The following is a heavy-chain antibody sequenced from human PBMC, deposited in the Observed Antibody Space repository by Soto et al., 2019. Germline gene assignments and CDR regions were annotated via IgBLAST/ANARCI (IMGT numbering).Heavy chain of an antibody. CDR3: ARTLTEITIFGVVMKAYYFDY. CDR2: IYHSGST. Sequence: PSETLSLTCGVSGYSISRGYYWCLVRQPPGKGLEWIGSIYHSGSTYYNPSLKSRVTISVDTSKHQFSLKLSSVTAADTAVYYCARTLTEITIFGVVMKAYYFDYWGQGTLVTVSS. J-gene: IGHJ4*02. CDR1: GYSISRGYY. V-gene: IGHV4-38-2*01. D-gene: IGHD3-3*01.